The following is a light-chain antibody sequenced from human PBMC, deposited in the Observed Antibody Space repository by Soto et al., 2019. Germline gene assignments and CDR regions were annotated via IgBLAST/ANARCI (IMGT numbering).Light chain of an antibody. J-gene: IGKJ1*01. Sequence: EMVLTQSPGTLSLSPGERATLSCRASQSLTNNYFAWYQQKPGRALRLLIDRASTRATGIPDRFSGSGSGTDFTLTISRLEPEDVAVYYCQQYEAVVTFGQGTKVEI. CDR2: RAS. V-gene: IGKV3-20*01. CDR3: QQYEAVVT. CDR1: QSLTNNY.